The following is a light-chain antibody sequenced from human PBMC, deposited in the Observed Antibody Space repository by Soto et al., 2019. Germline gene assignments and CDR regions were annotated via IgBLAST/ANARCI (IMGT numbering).Light chain of an antibody. Sequence: DVQLTQSPSFLSASVGDRVTITCRASQDISIYLGWYQQKPGEAPKLLIYGASTLQSGVPSRFSGSGSGTEFTLTISSLQPEDFASYYCQQLNSYLFTFGQGTRLEI. CDR3: QQLNSYLFT. V-gene: IGKV1-9*01. CDR2: GAS. CDR1: QDISIY. J-gene: IGKJ5*01.